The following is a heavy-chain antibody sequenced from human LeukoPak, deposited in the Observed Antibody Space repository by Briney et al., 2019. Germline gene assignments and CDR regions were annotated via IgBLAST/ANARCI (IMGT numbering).Heavy chain of an antibody. D-gene: IGHD3-3*01. CDR1: GYTFTMFG. V-gene: IGHV1-18*01. CDR2: ISAYNGNT. J-gene: IGHJ6*02. Sequence: ASVKVSCKASGYTFTMFGIHWVRQAPGQRPEWMGWISAYNGNTNYARKLQGRVTMTTDTSTSTAYMELRSLRSDDTAVYYCARDKRPNYDFWSGYYYYYYGMDVWGQGTTVTVSS. CDR3: ARDKRPNYDFWSGYYYYYYGMDV.